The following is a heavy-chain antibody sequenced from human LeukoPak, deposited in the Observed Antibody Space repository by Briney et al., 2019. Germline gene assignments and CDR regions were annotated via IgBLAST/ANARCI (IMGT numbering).Heavy chain of an antibody. V-gene: IGHV3-13*01. D-gene: IGHD5-12*01. CDR2: IGTGGDT. Sequence: GGSLRLSCAASGFTFSNYDMEWVRQPTGRPLEWVSHIGTGGDTYYPTSVKGRFTVSRENAKNSLYLQMNSLRAEDTAVYYCAKGNVEMATLYWGQGTLVTVSS. CDR3: AKGNVEMATLY. CDR1: GFTFSNYD. J-gene: IGHJ4*02.